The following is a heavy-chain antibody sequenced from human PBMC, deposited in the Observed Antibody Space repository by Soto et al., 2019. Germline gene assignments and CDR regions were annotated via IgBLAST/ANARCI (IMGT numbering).Heavy chain of an antibody. Sequence: VQLVQSGAEVKKPGASVKISCKASGYTFTTNFIHWIRQAPGQGLEWVGIISPGGGTTVYAQKFQGRFTMTRDTATSTVYMELRNLRSEDTAVFYCARAHYDSDAFDFWGQGTMVIVSS. CDR1: GYTFTTNF. CDR2: ISPGGGTT. V-gene: IGHV1-46*03. D-gene: IGHD3-22*01. J-gene: IGHJ3*01. CDR3: ARAHYDSDAFDF.